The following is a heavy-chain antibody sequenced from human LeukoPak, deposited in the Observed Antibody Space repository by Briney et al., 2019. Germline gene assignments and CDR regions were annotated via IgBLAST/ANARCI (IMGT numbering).Heavy chain of an antibody. CDR1: GYSFTTYC. CDR3: ARANLPEYYMDV. Sequence: GESLKISCKGSGYSFTTYCIGWVRQMPGKGLEWMGLIYPGDSDTRYSPSFQGQVTISADKSISTAHLQWSSLKASDTAMYYCARANLPEYYMDVWGKGTTVTVSS. D-gene: IGHD2-2*01. J-gene: IGHJ6*03. V-gene: IGHV5-51*01. CDR2: IYPGDSDT.